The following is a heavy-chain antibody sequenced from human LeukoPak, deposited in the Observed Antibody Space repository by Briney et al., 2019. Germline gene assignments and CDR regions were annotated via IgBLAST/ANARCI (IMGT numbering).Heavy chain of an antibody. CDR3: ARSLYYGSGSYDY. CDR2: IYYSGST. Sequence: SETLSLTCTVSGGSISSYYWSWIRQPPGKGLEWIGYIYYSGSTNYNPSLKSRVTISVDTSKNQFSLKLSSVTAADTAVYHCARSLYYGSGSYDYWGQGTLVTVSS. V-gene: IGHV4-59*01. D-gene: IGHD3-10*01. J-gene: IGHJ4*02. CDR1: GGSISSYY.